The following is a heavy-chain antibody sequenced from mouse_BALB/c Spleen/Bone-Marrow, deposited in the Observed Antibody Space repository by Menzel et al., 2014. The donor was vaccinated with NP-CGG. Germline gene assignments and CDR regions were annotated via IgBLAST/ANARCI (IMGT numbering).Heavy chain of an antibody. V-gene: IGHV5-12-2*01. Sequence: EVQRVESGGGIVQPGGPLKLSCAASGFTFSSYSMSWVRQTPDRRLEWVAYITIGGAGTYYADTVKGRFTISRDNAKNTLYLQMSSLKSEDTAMYYCTRHGGGPDYFDYWGHGTTLTVSS. CDR1: GFTFSSYS. CDR3: TRHGGGPDYFDY. J-gene: IGHJ2*01. CDR2: ITIGGAGT.